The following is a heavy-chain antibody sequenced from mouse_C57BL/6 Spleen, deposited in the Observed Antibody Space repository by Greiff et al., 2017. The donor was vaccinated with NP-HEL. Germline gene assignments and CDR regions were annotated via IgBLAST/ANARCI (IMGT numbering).Heavy chain of an antibody. Sequence: VQLQQSGAELVRPGASVKLSCTASGFNIKDDYMHWVKQRPEQGLEWIGWIDPENGDTEYASKFQGKATITADTSSNTAYLQLSSLTSEDTAVYYCTTPSYDYGSSYGYFDVWGTGTTVTVSS. CDR1: GFNIKDDY. J-gene: IGHJ1*03. D-gene: IGHD1-1*01. CDR3: TTPSYDYGSSYGYFDV. V-gene: IGHV14-4*01. CDR2: IDPENGDT.